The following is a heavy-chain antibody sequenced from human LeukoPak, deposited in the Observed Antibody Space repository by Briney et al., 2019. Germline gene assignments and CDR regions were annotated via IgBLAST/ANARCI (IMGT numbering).Heavy chain of an antibody. V-gene: IGHV3-30*04. CDR1: GFTFSSYA. D-gene: IGHD6-19*01. Sequence: GGSLRLSCAASGFTFSSYAMHWVRQAPGKGLEWVAVISYDGSKKYYADSVKGRFTISRDNSKNTLYLQMNSLRAEDTAVYYCARDTYSSGWYGGGSNDYWGQGTLVTVSS. CDR3: ARDTYSSGWYGGGSNDY. J-gene: IGHJ4*02. CDR2: ISYDGSKK.